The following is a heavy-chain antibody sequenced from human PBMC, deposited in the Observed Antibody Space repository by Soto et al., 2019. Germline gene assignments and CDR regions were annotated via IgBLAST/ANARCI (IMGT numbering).Heavy chain of an antibody. Sequence: GESRKISCKGSGYRFTSCWIGWVRQMPGKGLEWMGVIYPGDSDTRYSPSFQGQVTISADKSISTAYLQWSSLKASDTAMYYCARYYGSESYPQKPIDYWGQGTLVTSPQ. CDR1: GYRFTSCW. CDR2: IYPGDSDT. J-gene: IGHJ4*02. V-gene: IGHV5-51*01. D-gene: IGHD3-10*01. CDR3: ARYYGSESYPQKPIDY.